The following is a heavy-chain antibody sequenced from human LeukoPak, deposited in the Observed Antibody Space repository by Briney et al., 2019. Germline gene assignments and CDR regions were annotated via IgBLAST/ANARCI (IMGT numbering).Heavy chain of an antibody. CDR2: ISDSGGRT. Sequence: GGPLTLTCAVSGITLSNYGMSWARQAPGKGLEWVADISDSGGRTNYADSVKGRFTIPRENSKNTLYLQMNSLRAEDTAVYCCARDNGITGITVWGQGTLVTVSS. CDR1: GITLSNYG. CDR3: ARDNGITGITV. J-gene: IGHJ4*02. V-gene: IGHV3-23*01. D-gene: IGHD1-20*01.